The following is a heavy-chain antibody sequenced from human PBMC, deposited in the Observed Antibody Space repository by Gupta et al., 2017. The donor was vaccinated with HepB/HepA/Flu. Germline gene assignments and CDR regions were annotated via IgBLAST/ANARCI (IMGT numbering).Heavy chain of an antibody. CDR1: GYTLTELS. J-gene: IGHJ4*02. D-gene: IGHD3-10*01. CDR3: AHRITMGRGADLYYFDY. Sequence: QVQLVQSGAEVKKPGASVKVSCKVSGYTLTELSMHWVRQAPGKGLEWMGGFDPEDGETIYAQKCQGRVTMTEDTSTDTAYMELSSLRSEETAVYYCAHRITMGRGADLYYFDYWGQGTLVTVSS. CDR2: FDPEDGET. V-gene: IGHV1-24*01.